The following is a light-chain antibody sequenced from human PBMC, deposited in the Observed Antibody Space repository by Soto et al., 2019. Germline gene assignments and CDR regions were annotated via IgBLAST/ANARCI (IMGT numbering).Light chain of an antibody. V-gene: IGKV1-5*03. CDR1: QSISSW. CDR3: QQYKSYYT. J-gene: IGKJ2*01. CDR2: KAS. Sequence: DIQMTQSPSTLSASVGDRVTITCRASQSISSWLAWYQQKPGKAPKLLIYKASSLESGVPSRFSGSGSGTEFTLTISSLQPDDFATYYCQQYKSYYTFGQGTKVDIK.